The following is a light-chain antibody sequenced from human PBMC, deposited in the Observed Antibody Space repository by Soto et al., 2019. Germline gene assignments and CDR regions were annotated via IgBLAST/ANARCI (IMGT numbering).Light chain of an antibody. CDR1: SSNIGAGYD. CDR3: QSYDSSLSSSVV. V-gene: IGLV1-40*01. J-gene: IGLJ2*01. CDR2: GNS. Sequence: QSVLTQPTSVSGAPGQRVTISCTGSSSNIGAGYDVHWYRQLPGTAPKLLIYGNSNRPSGVSDRFSGSKSGTSASLAITGLQAEDEADYYCQSYDSSLSSSVVFGGGTKVTVL.